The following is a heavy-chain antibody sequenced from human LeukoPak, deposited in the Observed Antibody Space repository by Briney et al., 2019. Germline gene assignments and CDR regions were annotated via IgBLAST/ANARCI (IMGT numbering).Heavy chain of an antibody. CDR3: ARGLTRSDY. V-gene: IGHV3-7*04. CDR2: IKEDGSQK. CDR1: GFTFSSYW. J-gene: IGHJ4*02. Sequence: GGSLRLSCAASGFTFSSYWMSWVRQSPGKGLEWVANIKEDGSQKYYVDSVKGRFTISRDNAKNSLYLQMNRLRGEDTAVYYCARGLTRSDYWGQGTLVTVSS.